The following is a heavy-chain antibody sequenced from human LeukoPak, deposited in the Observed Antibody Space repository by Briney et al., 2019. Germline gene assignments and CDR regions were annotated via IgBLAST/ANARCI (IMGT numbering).Heavy chain of an antibody. CDR1: GGIFSSFT. Sequence: SVKVSCKASGGIFSSFTITWVRQAPGQGLEWMGGIIPIFDTPTYAQKFQGRVRITADESTSTAYLELSSLRSEDTAVYYCARGGLGPNAVLLWFGELLPFDYWGQGTLVTVSS. J-gene: IGHJ4*02. CDR3: ARGGLGPNAVLLWFGELLPFDY. CDR2: IIPIFDTP. V-gene: IGHV1-69*13. D-gene: IGHD3-10*01.